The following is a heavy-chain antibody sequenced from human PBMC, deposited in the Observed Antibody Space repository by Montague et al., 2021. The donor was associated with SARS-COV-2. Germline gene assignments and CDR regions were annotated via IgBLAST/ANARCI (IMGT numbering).Heavy chain of an antibody. Sequence: SETLSLTCTVSGDSLHRSAYYWGWFRRPPGKGLEWVASVYYGTTTYNRSLKSGVIISVDTSQNHFSLNLNSVTAADTALLFCARRIRITVFRGVPLTTHSLESWGQGIMVTVSS. J-gene: IGHJ4*02. CDR3: ARRIRITVFRGVPLTTHSLES. CDR1: GDSLHRSAYY. CDR2: VYYGTT. D-gene: IGHD3-10*01. V-gene: IGHV4-39*07.